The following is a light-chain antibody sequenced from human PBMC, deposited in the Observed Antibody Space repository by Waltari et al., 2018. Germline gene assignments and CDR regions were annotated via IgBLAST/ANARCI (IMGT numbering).Light chain of an antibody. CDR3: VLYMGRGIWV. CDR2: KIN. Sequence: QTVVTQEPSLSVFPGGTVTLTCALSSGSASSSSYASWYQQTPGQAPRTLVYKINSRSSGAPRRFSGSMLGNKAALTITGAQAEDESDYYCVLYMGRGIWVFGGGTKLTVL. J-gene: IGLJ3*02. V-gene: IGLV8-61*01. CDR1: SGSASSSSY.